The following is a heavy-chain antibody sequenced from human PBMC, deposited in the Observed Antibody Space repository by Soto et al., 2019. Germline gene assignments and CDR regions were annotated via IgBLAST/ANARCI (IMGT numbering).Heavy chain of an antibody. CDR2: INPSGST. V-gene: IGHV4-34*01. D-gene: IGHD4-17*01. CDR3: AGGRDGGAAN. Sequence: QVHLQQWGAGLLKPSETLSLTCAVYGGSLSGYYWSWIRQPPGKGLEWIGEINPSGSTNYTPSLKSRVTMSGDTPKNQFSLKRISVTAADTAVYYCAGGRDGGAANWGQGTLVTVSS. CDR1: GGSLSGYY. J-gene: IGHJ4*02.